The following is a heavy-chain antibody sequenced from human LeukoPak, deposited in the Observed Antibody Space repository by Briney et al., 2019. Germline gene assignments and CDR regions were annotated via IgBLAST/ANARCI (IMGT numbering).Heavy chain of an antibody. CDR3: TRDGYSSNAGY. CDR1: GFTFDDYG. D-gene: IGHD6-13*01. CDR2: INWNGGST. Sequence: PGGSLRLSCAASGFTFDDYGMSWVRQAPGKGLEWVSGINWNGGSTGYADSVKGRLTISRDNAKNSLYLQMNSLRAEDTALYYCTRDGYSSNAGYWGQGTLVTVSS. V-gene: IGHV3-20*04. J-gene: IGHJ4*02.